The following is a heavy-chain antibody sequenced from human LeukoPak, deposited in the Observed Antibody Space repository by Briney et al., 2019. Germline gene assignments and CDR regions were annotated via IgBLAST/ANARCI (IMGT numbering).Heavy chain of an antibody. CDR1: EFIVIDYY. V-gene: IGHV3-11*01. J-gene: IGHJ4*02. CDR3: AREMVAGTFDS. Sequence: GGSLRLSCVVSEFIVIDYYMSWIRPAPGKGLEWVADIGGSDSIVAYAVSVRGRFSISRDFAKNSLYLEMNSLRAEDTAVYYCAREMVAGTFDSWGQGALVTVSS. D-gene: IGHD6-19*01. CDR2: IGGSDSIV.